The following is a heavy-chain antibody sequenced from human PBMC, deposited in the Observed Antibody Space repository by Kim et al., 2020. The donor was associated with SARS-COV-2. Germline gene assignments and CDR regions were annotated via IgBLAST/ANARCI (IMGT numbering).Heavy chain of an antibody. CDR3: ARYGNYGGYDDY. D-gene: IGHD5-12*01. J-gene: IGHJ4*02. Sequence: NYAQKLQGRVTMTTDTSTSTAYMELRSLRSDDTAVYYCARYGNYGGYDDYWGQGTLVTVSS. V-gene: IGHV1-18*01.